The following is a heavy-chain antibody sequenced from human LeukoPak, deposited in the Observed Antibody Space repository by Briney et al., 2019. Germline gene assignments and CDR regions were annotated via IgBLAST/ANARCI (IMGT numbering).Heavy chain of an antibody. CDR3: ARAGIASSQRWFDP. CDR2: IIPVFSTA. D-gene: IGHD6-13*01. V-gene: IGHV1-69*13. CDR1: GGTFSSYA. J-gene: IGHJ5*02. Sequence: GASVKVSCKASGGTFSSYAISWVRQAPGQGLEWMGGIIPVFSTAKYAQKFQGRVTITADESTSTAYMELGSLRSEDTALYYCARAGIASSQRWFDPWGQGTLVTVSS.